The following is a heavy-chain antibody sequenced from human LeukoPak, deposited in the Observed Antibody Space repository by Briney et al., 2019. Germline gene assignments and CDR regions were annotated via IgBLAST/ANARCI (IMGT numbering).Heavy chain of an antibody. CDR2: ISGSGGST. Sequence: PGGSLRLSCAASGFTFSTYGMSWVRQAPGKGLEWVSAISGSGGSTYYADSVKGRFTISRDNSKNTLYLQMNSLRAEDRAVYYCAKVVVSYYYDSSGYLNFDYWGQGTLVTVSS. D-gene: IGHD3-22*01. V-gene: IGHV3-23*01. J-gene: IGHJ4*02. CDR3: AKVVVSYYYDSSGYLNFDY. CDR1: GFTFSTYG.